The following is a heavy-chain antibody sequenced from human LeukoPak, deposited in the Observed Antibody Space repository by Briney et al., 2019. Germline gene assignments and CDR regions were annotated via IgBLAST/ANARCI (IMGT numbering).Heavy chain of an antibody. CDR2: IYYSGST. V-gene: IGHV4-59*08. Sequence: PSETLSLTCTVSGGSISSYYWSWIRQPPGKGLEWIGYIYYSGSTNYNPSLKSRVTISVDTSKNQFSLKLSSVTAADTAVYYCARQEGKYSGYDLQYYFDYWGQGTLVTVSS. CDR3: ARQEGKYSGYDLQYYFDY. D-gene: IGHD5-12*01. J-gene: IGHJ4*02. CDR1: GGSISSYY.